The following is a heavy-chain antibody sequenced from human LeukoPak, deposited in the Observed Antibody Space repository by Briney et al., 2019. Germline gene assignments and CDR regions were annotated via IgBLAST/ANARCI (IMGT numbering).Heavy chain of an antibody. J-gene: IGHJ4*02. D-gene: IGHD6-13*01. CDR2: IKQDGSEK. CDR3: AKGPYSSSWDYFDY. Sequence: PGGSLRLSCAASGFTFSSHWMTWVRQAPGKGLEWVANIKQDGSEKNYVDSVKGRFTISRDNSKNTLYLQMNSLRAEDTAVYYCAKGPYSSSWDYFDYWGQGTLVTVSS. CDR1: GFTFSSHW. V-gene: IGHV3-7*03.